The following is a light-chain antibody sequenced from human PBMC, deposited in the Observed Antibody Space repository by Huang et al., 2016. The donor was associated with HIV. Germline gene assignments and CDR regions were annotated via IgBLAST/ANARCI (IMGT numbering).Light chain of an antibody. V-gene: IGKV3-15*01. CDR2: GAT. CDR3: QQYNNWPRT. Sequence: EIVMTQSPATLSVSPGERATLSCRAGQSVSSNFAWYQQKPGQSPRLLIYGATTRATGAPARFSGSGSGTEFTLTISSLQSEDFAVYYCQQYNNWPRTFGQGTKVDIK. J-gene: IGKJ1*01. CDR1: QSVSSN.